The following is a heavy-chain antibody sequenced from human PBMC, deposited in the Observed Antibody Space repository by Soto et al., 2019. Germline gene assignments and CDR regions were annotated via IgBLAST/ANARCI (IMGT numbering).Heavy chain of an antibody. Sequence: SETLSLTCAVYGGSFSGYYWSWIRQPPGKGLEWIGEINHSGSTNYNPSLKSRVTISVDTSKNQFSLKLSSVTAAETAVYYCARAGSGSYRNPPYYYYYMDVWGKGTTVTVSS. CDR1: GGSFSGYY. J-gene: IGHJ6*03. CDR2: INHSGST. CDR3: ARAGSGSYRNPPYYYYYMDV. V-gene: IGHV4-34*01. D-gene: IGHD3-10*01.